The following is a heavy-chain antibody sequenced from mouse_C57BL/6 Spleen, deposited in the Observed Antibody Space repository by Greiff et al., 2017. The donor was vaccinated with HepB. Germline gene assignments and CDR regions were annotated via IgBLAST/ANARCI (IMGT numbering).Heavy chain of an antibody. CDR3: TRVSYYSNYDWYFDV. CDR1: GFTFSSYA. Sequence: EVKLMESGEGLVKPGGSLKLSCAASGFTFSSYAMSWVRQTPEKRLEWVAYISSGGDYIYYADTVKGRFTISRDNARNTLYLQMSSLKSEDTAMYYCTRVSYYSNYDWYFDVWGTGTTVTVSS. V-gene: IGHV5-9-1*02. D-gene: IGHD2-5*01. CDR2: ISSGGDYI. J-gene: IGHJ1*03.